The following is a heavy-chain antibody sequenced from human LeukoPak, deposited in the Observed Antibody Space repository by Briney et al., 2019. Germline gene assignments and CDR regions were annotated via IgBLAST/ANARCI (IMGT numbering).Heavy chain of an antibody. CDR1: GFTVSSNY. D-gene: IGHD3-3*01. V-gene: IGHV3-66*02. CDR3: ARNYDFWSGYYDY. Sequence: GGSLRLSCAASGFTVSSNYMSWVRQAPGKGLERVSVIYSGGSTYYADSVKGRFTISRDNSKNTLYLQMNSLRAEDTAVYYCARNYDFWSGYYDYWGQGTLVTVSS. CDR2: IYSGGST. J-gene: IGHJ4*02.